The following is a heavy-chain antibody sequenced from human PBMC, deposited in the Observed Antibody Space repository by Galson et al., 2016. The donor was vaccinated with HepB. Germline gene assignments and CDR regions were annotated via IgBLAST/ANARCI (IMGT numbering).Heavy chain of an antibody. D-gene: IGHD5-18*01. V-gene: IGHV3-23*01. CDR2: ISRSGDST. CDR3: ATVGGSTYGLRSDAFDI. J-gene: IGHJ3*02. CDR1: GFTFRNYG. Sequence: SLRLSCAASGFTFRNYGMTWVRQAPGKGLEVVSSISRSGDSTDYVDSVKGRFTISRDNSKNTLYLQMNYLGAEDTAIYYCATVGGSTYGLRSDAFDIWGQGTRVTVSS.